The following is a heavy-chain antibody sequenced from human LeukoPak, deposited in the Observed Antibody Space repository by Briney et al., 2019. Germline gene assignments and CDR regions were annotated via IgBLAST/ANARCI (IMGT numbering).Heavy chain of an antibody. D-gene: IGHD3-10*01. J-gene: IGHJ4*02. CDR1: GFTFSSYS. CDR2: ISSSSSYI. Sequence: GWSLRLSCASSGFTFSSYSMNWVHQPPGKGLEGVSSISSSSSYIYYADSVKGRFTISRDNSKNTLYLQMKTLRAEDRAVYYCAKDPSDLGGSGSYNYFDCWGQGTLVTVSS. V-gene: IGHV3-21*04. CDR3: AKDPSDLGGSGSYNYFDC.